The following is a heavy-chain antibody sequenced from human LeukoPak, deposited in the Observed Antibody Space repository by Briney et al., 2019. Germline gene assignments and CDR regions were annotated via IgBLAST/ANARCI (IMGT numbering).Heavy chain of an antibody. Sequence: SETLSLTCTVSGGSISSYYWSWLRQPAGKGLEWIGRIYTSGSTNYNPSLKSRVTISVDTSKNQFSLKLSSVPAADTAVYYCARDIGGYCSSTSCYGGYYMDVWGKGTTVTISS. CDR2: IYTSGST. D-gene: IGHD2-2*01. V-gene: IGHV4-4*07. CDR1: GGSISSYY. J-gene: IGHJ6*03. CDR3: ARDIGGYCSSTSCYGGYYMDV.